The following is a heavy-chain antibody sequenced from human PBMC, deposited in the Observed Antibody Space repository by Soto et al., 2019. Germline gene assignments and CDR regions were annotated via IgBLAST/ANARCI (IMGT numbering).Heavy chain of an antibody. D-gene: IGHD6-6*01. J-gene: IGHJ5*02. Sequence: GGSLRLSCAASGFTFSSYAMSWVRQAPGKGLEWVSAISGSGGSTYYADSVKGRFTISRDNSKNTLYLQMNSLRAEDTAVYHCAKDKGYSSSSSSWGQGTLVTVSS. CDR1: GFTFSSYA. CDR2: ISGSGGST. V-gene: IGHV3-23*01. CDR3: AKDKGYSSSSSS.